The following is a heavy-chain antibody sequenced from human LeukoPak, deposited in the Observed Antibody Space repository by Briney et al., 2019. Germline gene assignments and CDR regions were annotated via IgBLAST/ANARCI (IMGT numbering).Heavy chain of an antibody. D-gene: IGHD3-22*01. CDR1: GGTFSSYA. Sequence: ASVKVSCKASGGTFSSYAISWVRQAPGQGLEWMGGIIPIFGTANYAQKFQGRVTITTDESTSTAYMELSSLRSEDTAVYYCARAPPGYYDSSGYYCGFWFDPWGQGTLVTVSS. V-gene: IGHV1-69*05. J-gene: IGHJ5*02. CDR2: IIPIFGTA. CDR3: ARAPPGYYDSSGYYCGFWFDP.